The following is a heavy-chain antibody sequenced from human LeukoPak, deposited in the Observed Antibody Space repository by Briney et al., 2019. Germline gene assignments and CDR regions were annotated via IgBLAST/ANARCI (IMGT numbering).Heavy chain of an antibody. D-gene: IGHD3-10*01. V-gene: IGHV1-18*01. J-gene: IGHJ4*02. CDR3: AMTMVRGVIEDY. CDR1: GYTFTSYG. Sequence: ASVKVSSKASGYTFTSYGISWVRQAPGQGLEWMGWISAYNGNTNYAQKLQGRVTMTTDTSTSTAYMELRSLRSDDTAVYYCAMTMVRGVIEDYWGQGTLVTVSS. CDR2: ISAYNGNT.